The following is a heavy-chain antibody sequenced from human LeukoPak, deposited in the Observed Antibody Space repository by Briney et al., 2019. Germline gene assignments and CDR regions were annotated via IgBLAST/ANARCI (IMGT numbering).Heavy chain of an antibody. CDR1: GGSISSGSYY. CDR3: ARDSVNWFDP. CDR2: IYTSGST. Sequence: SETLSLTCTVSGGSISSGSYYWSWIRQPAGKGLEWIGRIYTSGSTNYNPSLKSRVTISVDTSKNQFSLKLSSVTAADTAVYYCARDSVNWFDPWGQGTLVTVSS. V-gene: IGHV4-61*02. J-gene: IGHJ5*02.